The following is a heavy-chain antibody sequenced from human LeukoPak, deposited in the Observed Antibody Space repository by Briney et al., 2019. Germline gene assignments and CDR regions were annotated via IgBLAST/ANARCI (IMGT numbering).Heavy chain of an antibody. CDR3: ARERISMVRGAGDTFDV. CDR2: QYNGSKWYN. J-gene: IGHJ3*01. D-gene: IGHD3-10*01. Sequence: SQTLSLTCAISGDSVSSNSAAWNGIRKPPWRGLKGLERQYNGSKWYNDYAVSVKSRITINPDTSKNQFSLQLNSVTPEDTAVYYCARERISMVRGAGDTFDVWGQGTRVTVSS. CDR1: GDSVSSNSAA. V-gene: IGHV6-1*01.